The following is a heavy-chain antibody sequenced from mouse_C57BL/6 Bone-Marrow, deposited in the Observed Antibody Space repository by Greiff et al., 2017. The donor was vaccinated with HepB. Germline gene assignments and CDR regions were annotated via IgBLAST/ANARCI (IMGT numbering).Heavy chain of an antibody. V-gene: IGHV6-6*01. CDR2: IRNKANNHAT. CDR1: GFTFSDAW. J-gene: IGHJ4*01. Sequence: EVKLVESGGGLVQPGGSMKLSCAASGFTFSDAWMDWVRQSPEKGLEWVADIRNKANNHATYYAESVKGRFTISRDESKSSVYLQMNSLRAEDTGIYYGTKTVYYAMDYWGQGTSVTVSS. D-gene: IGHD1-1*01. CDR3: TKTVYYAMDY.